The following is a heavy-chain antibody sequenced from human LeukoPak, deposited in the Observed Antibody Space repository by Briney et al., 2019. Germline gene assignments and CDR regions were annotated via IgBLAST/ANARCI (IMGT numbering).Heavy chain of an antibody. CDR2: INSDGGGA. CDR1: GFTFSSFW. J-gene: IGHJ5*02. Sequence: GGSLRLSCAASGFTFSSFWIHWVRQVPGKGLVWISRINSDGGGAIYADSVKGRFTVSRDNAKNTLYLQMNSLRAEDTAVYYCARDVPHNWFDTWGQGTLVTVSS. V-gene: IGHV3-74*01. CDR3: ARDVPHNWFDT.